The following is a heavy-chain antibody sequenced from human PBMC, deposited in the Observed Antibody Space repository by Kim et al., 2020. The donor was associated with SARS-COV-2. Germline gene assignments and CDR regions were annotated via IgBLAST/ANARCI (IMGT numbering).Heavy chain of an antibody. D-gene: IGHD6-6*01. CDR1: GFTFDDYA. CDR2: ISWNSGSI. V-gene: IGHV3-9*01. J-gene: IGHJ3*02. CDR3: AKDYHLTRLSAFDI. Sequence: GGSLRLSCAASGFTFDDYAMHWVRQAPGKGLEWVSGISWNSGSIGYADSVKGRFTISRDNAKNSLYLQMNSLRAEDTALYYCAKDYHLTRLSAFDIWGQGTMVTVSS.